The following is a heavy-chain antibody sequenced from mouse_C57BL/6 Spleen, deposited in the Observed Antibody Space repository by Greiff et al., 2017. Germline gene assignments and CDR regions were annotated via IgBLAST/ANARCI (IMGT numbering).Heavy chain of an antibody. Sequence: QVHVKQSGAELVRPGSSVKLSCKASGYTFTSYWMDWVKQRPGQGLEWIGNIYPSDSETHYNQKFKDKATLTVDKSSSTAYMQLSSLTSEDSAVYYCARQDYGSSYLYFDYWGQGTTLTVSS. CDR2: IYPSDSET. CDR1: GYTFTSYW. J-gene: IGHJ2*01. V-gene: IGHV1-61*01. D-gene: IGHD1-1*01. CDR3: ARQDYGSSYLYFDY.